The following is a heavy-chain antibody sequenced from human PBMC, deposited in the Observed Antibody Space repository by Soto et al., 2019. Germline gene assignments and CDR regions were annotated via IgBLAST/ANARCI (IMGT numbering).Heavy chain of an antibody. Sequence: EVQLLESGGGLVQPGGSLRLSCVASGFTFGSYAMSWVRQAPGKGLEWVSAISGNAGSATYADSVTGRFTISRDNSKNTRYLQMNSLRAEDTAVYYCAKDSYHGSGNYQWGTFDYWGQGTLVTVSS. D-gene: IGHD3-10*01. CDR2: ISGNAGSA. J-gene: IGHJ4*02. V-gene: IGHV3-23*01. CDR3: AKDSYHGSGNYQWGTFDY. CDR1: GFTFGSYA.